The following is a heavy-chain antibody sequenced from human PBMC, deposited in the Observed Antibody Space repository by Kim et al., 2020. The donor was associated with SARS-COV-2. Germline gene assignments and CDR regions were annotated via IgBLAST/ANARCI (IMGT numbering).Heavy chain of an antibody. V-gene: IGHV4-39*01. D-gene: IGHD2-2*02. J-gene: IGHJ6*02. CDR2: IYYSGST. CDR1: GGSISSSSYY. Sequence: SETLSLTCTVSGGSISSSSYYWGWIRQPPGKGLEWIGSIYYSGSTYYNPSLKSRVTISVDTSKNQFSLKLSSVTAADTAVYYCAGDRKGYCSSTSCYTPQGYYGMDVWGQGTTVTVSS. CDR3: AGDRKGYCSSTSCYTPQGYYGMDV.